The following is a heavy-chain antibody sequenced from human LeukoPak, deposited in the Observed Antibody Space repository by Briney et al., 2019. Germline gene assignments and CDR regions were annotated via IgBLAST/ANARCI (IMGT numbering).Heavy chain of an antibody. J-gene: IGHJ4*02. CDR3: ATLGYCSSISCYIFDY. CDR1: GYTLTELS. V-gene: IGHV1-24*01. Sequence: ASVKVSCKVSGYTLTELSMHWVRQAPGKGLEWMGGFDPEDGETIYAQKFQGRVTMTEDTSTDTAYMELSSLRSEDTAVYYCATLGYCSSISCYIFDYWGQGTLVTVSS. CDR2: FDPEDGET. D-gene: IGHD2-2*02.